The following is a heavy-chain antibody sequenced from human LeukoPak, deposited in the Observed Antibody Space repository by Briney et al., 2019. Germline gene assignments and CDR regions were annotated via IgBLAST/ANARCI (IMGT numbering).Heavy chain of an antibody. CDR2: ISAGGSTI. CDR1: GFTFSTYS. CDR3: ARAPAPRHCTSTSCPRGPFDY. Sequence: GGSLRLSCAASGFTFSTYSMNWVRQAPGKGLEWVSYISAGGSTIYYADSVQGRFTISRDNAKSSLSLQMSSLTAEDTALYYCARAPAPRHCTSTSCPRGPFDYWGQGTLVTVSS. V-gene: IGHV3-48*01. J-gene: IGHJ4*02. D-gene: IGHD2-2*01.